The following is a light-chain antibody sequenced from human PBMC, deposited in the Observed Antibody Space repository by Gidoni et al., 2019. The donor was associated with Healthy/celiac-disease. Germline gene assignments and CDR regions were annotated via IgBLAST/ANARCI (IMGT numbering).Light chain of an antibody. CDR3: QVWDSSSDHLYV. CDR1: NIGSKS. J-gene: IGLJ1*01. Sequence: SYVLTQPPSVSVAPGKTARITCGGNNIGSKSVHWYQQKPGQAPLLVIYYDSDRPSGIPERFSGSNSGNMATLTISRGEAGDEADYYCQVWDSSSDHLYVFGTGTKVTVL. CDR2: YDS. V-gene: IGLV3-21*04.